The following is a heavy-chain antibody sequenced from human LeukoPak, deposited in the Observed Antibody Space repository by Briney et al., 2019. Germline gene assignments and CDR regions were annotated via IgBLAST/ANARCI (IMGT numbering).Heavy chain of an antibody. CDR2: ISSSSSYT. J-gene: IGHJ4*02. V-gene: IGHV3-11*06. CDR3: ARGSGFRYGEFDY. CDR1: GFXFSDYQ. Sequence: PGGSLGLSCAASGFXFSDYQITWIRQAPGKGLEWVSYISSSSSYTNYADSVKGRFTISRDNAKNSLYLQMNSLSAEDTAVYYCARGSGFRYGEFDYWGQGTLVTVSS. D-gene: IGHD7-27*01.